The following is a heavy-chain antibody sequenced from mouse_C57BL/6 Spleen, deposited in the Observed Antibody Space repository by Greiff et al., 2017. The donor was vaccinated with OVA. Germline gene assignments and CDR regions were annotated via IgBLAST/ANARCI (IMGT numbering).Heavy chain of an antibody. Sequence: EVKLVESEGGLVQPGSSMKLSCTASGFTFSDYYMAWVRQVPEKGLEWVATINYDGSSTYYLDSLKSRFIISRDNAKNILYLQMSSLKSEDTATYYCARDRENYFDYWGQGTTLTVSS. CDR1: GFTFSDYY. CDR3: ARDRENYFDY. CDR2: INYDGSST. V-gene: IGHV5-16*01. J-gene: IGHJ2*01.